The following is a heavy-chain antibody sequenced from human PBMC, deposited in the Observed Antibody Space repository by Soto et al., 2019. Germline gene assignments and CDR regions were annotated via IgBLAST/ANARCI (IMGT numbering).Heavy chain of an antibody. J-gene: IGHJ6*02. CDR3: ARAPGRMMNALRYYYGLDV. V-gene: IGHV4-31*02. CDR2: INHRGGT. CDR1: GGSISSGDFY. D-gene: IGHD2-8*01. Sequence: QVQLQESGPGLVKPSETLSFTCNVSGGSISSGDFYWSWIRQLPGKGLEWIGYINHRGGTYYNPARKRRITISVDTSKNQFSLKMTSVTAADTAVYFCARAPGRMMNALRYYYGLDVWGQGTTVTVSS.